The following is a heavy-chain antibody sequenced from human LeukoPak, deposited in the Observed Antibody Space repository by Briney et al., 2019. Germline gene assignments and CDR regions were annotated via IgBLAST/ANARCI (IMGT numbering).Heavy chain of an antibody. CDR3: ARGRANPAKKAFDI. CDR1: GYTFSSYG. V-gene: IGHV1-18*01. J-gene: IGHJ3*02. CDR2: SNPTNGNT. Sequence: ASVKVSCKASGYTFSSYGISWVRQAPGQGLEWMGWSNPTNGNTNYVQKLQGRVTMTTDTSTSTAYMDLRSLRSEDTAVYYCARGRANPAKKAFDIWGQGTMVTVSS.